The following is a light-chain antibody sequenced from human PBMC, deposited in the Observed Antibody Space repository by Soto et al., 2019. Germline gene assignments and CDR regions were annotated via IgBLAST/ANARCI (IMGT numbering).Light chain of an antibody. CDR3: QSYDSSLSGWV. J-gene: IGLJ3*02. V-gene: IGLV1-40*01. Sequence: QSVLTQPPSVSGAPGQRVTISCTASSSNIGAGYDVHWYQQLPGTVPKLLIYGNSKRPSGVPDRFSGSKSGTSASLAITGLQAEDEADYYCQSYDSSLSGWVFGGGTKLTVL. CDR2: GNS. CDR1: SSNIGAGYD.